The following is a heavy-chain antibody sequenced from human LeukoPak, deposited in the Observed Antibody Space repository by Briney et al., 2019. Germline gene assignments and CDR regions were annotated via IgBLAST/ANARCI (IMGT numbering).Heavy chain of an antibody. D-gene: IGHD3-10*01. CDR3: ARQAYHYGSGSYCYYFDY. CDR2: IYYSGST. V-gene: IGHV4-59*08. J-gene: IGHJ4*02. CDR1: GGSISSYY. Sequence: SETLSLTCTVSGGSISSYYWSWIRQPPGKGLEWIGYIYYSGSTKYNPSLKSRVTISIDTSKNQFSLKLSSVTAADTAMYYCARQAYHYGSGSYCYYFDYWGQGTLVTVSS.